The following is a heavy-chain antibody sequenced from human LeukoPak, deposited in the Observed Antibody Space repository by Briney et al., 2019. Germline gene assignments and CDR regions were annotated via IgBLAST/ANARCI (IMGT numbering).Heavy chain of an antibody. V-gene: IGHV4-4*07. CDR3: ARSIAAAGSDPFDY. J-gene: IGHJ4*02. D-gene: IGHD6-13*01. Sequence: SETLSLTCTVSGGSISSYYWSWIRQPAGKGLEWIGRIYTSGSTTYNPSLKSRVTMSVDTSKNQFSLKLSSVTAADTAVYYCARSIAAAGSDPFDYWGQGTLVTVSS. CDR1: GGSISSYY. CDR2: IYTSGST.